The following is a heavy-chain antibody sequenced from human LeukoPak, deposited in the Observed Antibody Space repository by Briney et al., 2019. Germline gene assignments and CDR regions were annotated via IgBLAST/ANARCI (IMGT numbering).Heavy chain of an antibody. J-gene: IGHJ3*02. D-gene: IGHD3-22*01. Sequence: SETLSLTCTVSGGSISGYYWSWIRQPPGRGLEWIGYIYYSGSTNYNPSLKSRVTISVDTSKNQFSLKLSSVTAADTAVYYCARAYAISGYFFAFDIWGQGTMVTVSS. CDR1: GGSISGYY. CDR2: IYYSGST. CDR3: ARAYAISGYFFAFDI. V-gene: IGHV4-59*01.